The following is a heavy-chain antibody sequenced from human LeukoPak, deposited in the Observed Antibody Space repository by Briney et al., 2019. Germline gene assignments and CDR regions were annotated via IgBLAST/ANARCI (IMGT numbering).Heavy chain of an antibody. V-gene: IGHV4-59*08. CDR3: ARGGPYYYDGSGLHDY. CDR2: IYNSGST. Sequence: SETLSLTCTVSGDSISSYYWSWIRQPPGKGLEWIGCIYNSGSTNYNPSLKSRVTISVDTSKNQFSLKLSSVTAADTAVYYCARGGPYYYDGSGLHDYWGQGTLVTVSS. D-gene: IGHD3-22*01. CDR1: GDSISSYY. J-gene: IGHJ4*02.